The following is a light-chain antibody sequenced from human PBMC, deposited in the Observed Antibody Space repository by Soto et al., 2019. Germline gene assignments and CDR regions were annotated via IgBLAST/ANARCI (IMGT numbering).Light chain of an antibody. CDR1: QSVSSSY. Sequence: EIVLTQSPGTLSLSPGERATLSCRASQSVSSSYLAWYQQKPGQAPRPLIYGASSRAIGIPDRFSCSGSGTDFTLTISRLEPEDFAMYYCQQYGSSPWTFGQGTKVEIK. CDR3: QQYGSSPWT. V-gene: IGKV3-20*01. CDR2: GAS. J-gene: IGKJ1*01.